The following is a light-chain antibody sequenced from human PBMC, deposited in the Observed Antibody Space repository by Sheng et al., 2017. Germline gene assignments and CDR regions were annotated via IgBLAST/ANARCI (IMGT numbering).Light chain of an antibody. CDR2: DVS. CDR3: CSYAGSVV. J-gene: IGLJ2*01. CDR1: SSDVGGYNY. V-gene: IGLV2-11*01. Sequence: QSALTQPRSVSGSPGQSVTISCTGTSSDVGGYNYVSWYQQHPGKAPKLMIYDVSKRPSGVPDRFSGSKSGNTASLTISGLQAEDEADYYCCSYAGSVVFGGGTKPDRP.